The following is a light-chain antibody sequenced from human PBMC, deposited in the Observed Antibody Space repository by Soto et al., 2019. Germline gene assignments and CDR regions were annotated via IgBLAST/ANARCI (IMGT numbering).Light chain of an antibody. J-gene: IGLJ2*01. CDR2: EVS. CDR3: SSYTISTTLV. CDR1: SNDVGGYNY. Sequence: QSALTQPASVSGSPGQSITISCTGTSNDVGGYNYVSWYQQHPGKAPKLMTHEVSNRPSGVSNRFSGSKSGNTASLTISGLQAEDEADYYCSSYTISTTLVFGGGTKLTVL. V-gene: IGLV2-14*01.